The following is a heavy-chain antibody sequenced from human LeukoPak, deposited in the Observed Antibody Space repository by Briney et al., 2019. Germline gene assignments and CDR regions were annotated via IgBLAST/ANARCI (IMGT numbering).Heavy chain of an antibody. CDR3: APYSSTWY. D-gene: IGHD6-13*01. CDR1: GYTFTTYN. Sequence: ASVKVSCTASGYTFTTYNIHWGRQAPGQGLGRKGIINPTGGGTTYAQKCQGRGTMTWDTTTSTVFMEVNSLRSEDTAVYYCAPYSSTWYWGQVTLVTVSS. V-gene: IGHV1-46*01. J-gene: IGHJ4*02. CDR2: INPTGGGT.